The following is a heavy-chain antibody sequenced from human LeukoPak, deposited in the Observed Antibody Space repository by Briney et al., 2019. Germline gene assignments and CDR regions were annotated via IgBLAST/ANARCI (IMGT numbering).Heavy chain of an antibody. J-gene: IGHJ4*02. Sequence: GGSLRLSCAASGFTFSSYAMSWVRQAPGKGLEWVSGISDRRGTTYSADSVKGRLTISRDNSKNTLYLQMNSLRADDTAVYYCAKERTGGWPFDYRGQGTLVTVSS. CDR3: AKERTGGWPFDY. CDR2: ISDRRGTT. CDR1: GFTFSSYA. D-gene: IGHD6-19*01. V-gene: IGHV3-23*01.